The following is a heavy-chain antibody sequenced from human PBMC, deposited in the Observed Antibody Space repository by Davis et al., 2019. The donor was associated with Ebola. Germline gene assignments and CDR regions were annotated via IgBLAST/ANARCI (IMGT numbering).Heavy chain of an antibody. D-gene: IGHD2-2*02. J-gene: IGHJ6*02. CDR3: ARWDCSSTSCYNNYYYYGMDV. CDR1: GFTFSSYW. V-gene: IGHV3-30-3*01. CDR2: ISYDGSNK. Sequence: PGGSLRLSCAASGFTFSSYWMSWVRQAPGKGLEWVAVISYDGSNKYYADSVKGRFTISRDNSKNTLYLQMNSLRAEDTAVYYCARWDCSSTSCYNNYYYYGMDVWGQGTTVTVSS.